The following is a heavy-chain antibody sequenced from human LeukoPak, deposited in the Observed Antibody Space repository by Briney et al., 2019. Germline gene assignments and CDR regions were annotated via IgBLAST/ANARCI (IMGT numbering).Heavy chain of an antibody. D-gene: IGHD6-19*01. CDR2: IYSSGST. CDR1: GDSISNYY. Sequence: SETLSLTCTDSGDSISNYYWSWIRQPPGKGLEWIGYIYSSGSTKYHPSLKSRLTISVDMSKSQFSLKLNSVTAADTAVYYCARQLSGSSGLDYWGQGTLVTVSS. CDR3: ARQLSGSSGLDY. J-gene: IGHJ4*02. V-gene: IGHV4-59*08.